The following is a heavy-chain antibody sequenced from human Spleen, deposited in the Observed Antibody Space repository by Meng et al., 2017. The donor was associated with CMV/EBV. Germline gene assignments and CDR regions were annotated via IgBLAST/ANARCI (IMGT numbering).Heavy chain of an antibody. D-gene: IGHD3-3*01. V-gene: IGHV4-39*07. CDR3: ARGRDFWSGVGDY. J-gene: IGHJ4*02. CDR1: GGSISSRSYY. CDR2: IYYSGST. Sequence: SETLSLTCTVSGGSISSRSYYWGWIRQPPGKGLEWIGSIYYSGSTYYNPSLKSRVTISVDTSKNQFSLKLSSVTAADTAVYYCARGRDFWSGVGDYWGQGTLVTVSS.